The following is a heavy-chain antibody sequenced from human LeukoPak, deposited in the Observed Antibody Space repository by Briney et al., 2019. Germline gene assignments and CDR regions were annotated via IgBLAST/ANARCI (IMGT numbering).Heavy chain of an antibody. D-gene: IGHD6-13*01. J-gene: IGHJ4*02. CDR3: ARRGIAAAGTDY. V-gene: IGHV4-4*02. CDR1: GGSISSSNW. CDR2: IYHSGST. Sequence: PSGTLSLTCAVSGGSISSSNWWSWVRQPPGKGLEWIGEIYHSGSTNYNPSLKSRVTISVDTSKNQFSLKLSSVTAADTAVYYCARRGIAAAGTDYWGQGTLVTVSS.